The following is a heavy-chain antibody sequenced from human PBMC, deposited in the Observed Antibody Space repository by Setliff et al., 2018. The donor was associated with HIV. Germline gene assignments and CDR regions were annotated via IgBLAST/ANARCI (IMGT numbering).Heavy chain of an antibody. CDR1: GGSISSHY. CDR2: VSHSGST. J-gene: IGHJ4*02. V-gene: IGHV4-59*11. CDR3: ARMRGRAVLSYYFDH. Sequence: SETLSLTCTVSGGSISSHYWSWIRQPPGKGLEWIGYVSHSGSTSYNPSLNSRVTMSVDTSRDQFSLKVRSVTAADTAVYYCARMRGRAVLSYYFDHWGQGRLVTVSS. D-gene: IGHD6-19*01.